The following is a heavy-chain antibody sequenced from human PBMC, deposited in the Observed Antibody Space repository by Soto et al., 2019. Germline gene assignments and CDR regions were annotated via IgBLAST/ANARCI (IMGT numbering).Heavy chain of an antibody. D-gene: IGHD4-17*01. Sequence: GGSLRLSCAASGFTFSSYGLHWVRQAPGKGLEWVAVILYDGTKKYYADSMKGRFTISRDNSKNTLYLQMNSLRAEDTAVYYCAKDRGALRWSEEHYYFDYWGQGTLVTVSS. CDR2: ILYDGTKK. CDR1: GFTFSSYG. CDR3: AKDRGALRWSEEHYYFDY. J-gene: IGHJ4*02. V-gene: IGHV3-30*18.